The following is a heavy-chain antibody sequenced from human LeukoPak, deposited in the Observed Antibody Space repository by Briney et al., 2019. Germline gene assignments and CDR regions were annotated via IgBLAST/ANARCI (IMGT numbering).Heavy chain of an antibody. Sequence: ASVKVSCKASGYTFTSYGISWVRQAPGQGLEWMGGIIPIFGTANYAQKFQGRVTITTDESTSTAYMELSSLRSEDTAVYYCAGGRGWLRVNYWGQGTLVTVSS. CDR1: GYTFTSYG. J-gene: IGHJ4*02. D-gene: IGHD5-12*01. V-gene: IGHV1-69*05. CDR2: IIPIFGTA. CDR3: AGGRGWLRVNY.